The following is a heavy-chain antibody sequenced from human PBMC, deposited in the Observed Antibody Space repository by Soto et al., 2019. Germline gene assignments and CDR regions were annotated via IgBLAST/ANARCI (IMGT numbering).Heavy chain of an antibody. D-gene: IGHD3-3*01. CDR2: ITGGNT. CDR3: AKDKERGGYDSDFDS. V-gene: IGHV3-23*01. CDR1: GFTFGTYG. Sequence: EVHLLESGGGLIQPGGSLRLSCGASGFTFGTYGMGWVRQAPGKGLEWVSTITGGNTYYAASVKGRFTISRDNSKNTLYLQMSSLRAEYTALYYCAKDKERGGYDSDFDSWGQGTLVTVSS. J-gene: IGHJ4*02.